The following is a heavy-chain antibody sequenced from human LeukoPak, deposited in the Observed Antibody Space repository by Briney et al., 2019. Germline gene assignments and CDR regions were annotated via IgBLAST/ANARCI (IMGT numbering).Heavy chain of an antibody. Sequence: PSETLSLTCTVPGGSMSSYFWSWIRQSPGEGRGWIGYIYYSGSTNYNPSLKSRVTLSLDMSKHQVSLKLTSVTATDTTVHYCARHSSGYSYGHFDYWGVGTLVTVSS. CDR2: IYYSGST. CDR3: ARHSSGYSYGHFDY. V-gene: IGHV4-59*12. CDR1: GGSMSSYF. D-gene: IGHD5-18*01. J-gene: IGHJ4*02.